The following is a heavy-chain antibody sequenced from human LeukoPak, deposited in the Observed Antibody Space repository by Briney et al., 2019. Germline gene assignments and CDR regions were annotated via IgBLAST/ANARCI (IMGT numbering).Heavy chain of an antibody. Sequence: PGGSLRLSCAASGLTFSGSAMHWVRQASGKGLEWVGRIRSKANSYATAYAASVKGRFTISRDDSKNTAYLQMNSLKTEDTAVYYCTRLGCSGGSCRFDYWGQGTLVTVSS. J-gene: IGHJ4*02. CDR3: TRLGCSGGSCRFDY. CDR1: GLTFSGSA. CDR2: IRSKANSYAT. V-gene: IGHV3-73*01. D-gene: IGHD2-15*01.